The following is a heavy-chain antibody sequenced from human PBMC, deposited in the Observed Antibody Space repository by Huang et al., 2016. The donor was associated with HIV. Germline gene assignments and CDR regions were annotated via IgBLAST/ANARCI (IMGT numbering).Heavy chain of an antibody. V-gene: IGHV5-51*03. J-gene: IGHJ4*02. CDR2: IFPGNSNT. CDR3: AIHDSNDFTFDD. D-gene: IGHD5-18*01. Sequence: EVQLVQSGVEVKKPGESLKISCTGSGFSFTSYWIGWVRQMPGKGLECMGIIFPGNSNTFYSPAFQGQVTISADKYTRTAYLQWSSLKASDSAIYYCAIHDSNDFTFDDWGQGTLVAVSS. CDR1: GFSFTSYW.